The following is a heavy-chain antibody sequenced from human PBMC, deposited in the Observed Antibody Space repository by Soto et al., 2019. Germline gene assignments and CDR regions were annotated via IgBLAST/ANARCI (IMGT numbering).Heavy chain of an antibody. V-gene: IGHV2-5*02. D-gene: IGHD6-13*01. CDR2: IYWDDHK. Sequence: QITLKESGPTLVKPTQTLTLTCTFSGFSLSTSGVGVGWIRQPPGKALEWLALIYWDDHKRYSPSLKSRLTITKDPSKNQVVLTMTNMDPVDTATYYCAHTLGIAAAGTTYFDYWGQGTLVTVSS. CDR1: GFSLSTSGVG. J-gene: IGHJ4*02. CDR3: AHTLGIAAAGTTYFDY.